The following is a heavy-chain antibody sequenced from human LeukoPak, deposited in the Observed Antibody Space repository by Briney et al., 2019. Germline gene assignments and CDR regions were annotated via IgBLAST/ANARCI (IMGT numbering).Heavy chain of an antibody. D-gene: IGHD3-10*01. CDR1: GFTFDDYG. J-gene: IGHJ4*02. Sequence: GGSLRLSCAASGFTFDDYGMSWVRQAPGKGLEWVSGINWNSGSTGYANSVKGRFTISRDNAKNSLYLQMNSLRAEDTALYYCARRRVTFVRGVDITSYYFDYWGQGTLVTVSS. CDR2: INWNSGST. V-gene: IGHV3-20*04. CDR3: ARRRVTFVRGVDITSYYFDY.